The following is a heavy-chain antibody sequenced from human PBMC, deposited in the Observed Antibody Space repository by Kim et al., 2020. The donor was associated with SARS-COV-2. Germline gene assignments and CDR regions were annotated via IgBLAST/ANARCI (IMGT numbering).Heavy chain of an antibody. J-gene: IGHJ6*02. V-gene: IGHV1-18*01. CDR1: GYTFTSYG. CDR3: ARALSEVAAGGNTAIYYYYCGRDV. Sequence: ASVKVSCKASGYTFTSYGISWVRQAPGQGLEWMGWISAYNGNTNYAQKLQGRVTMTTDTSTSTAYMELRSLRSDDTAVYYCARALSEVAAGGNTAIYYYYCGRDVWGQGTTVPVPS. D-gene: IGHD6-13*01. CDR2: ISAYNGNT.